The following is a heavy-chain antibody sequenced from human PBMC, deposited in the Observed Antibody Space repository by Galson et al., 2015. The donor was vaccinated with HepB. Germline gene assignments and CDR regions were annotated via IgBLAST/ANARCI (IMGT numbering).Heavy chain of an antibody. Sequence: SLRLSCAASGFTFSSYGMNWVRQASGKGLEWVSSISSSSSYIYYADSVKGRFTISRDNAKNSLYLQMNSLRAEDTAVYYCARGELLTQYYLDYWGQGTLVTVSS. CDR2: ISSSSSYI. D-gene: IGHD1-26*01. CDR3: ARGELLTQYYLDY. J-gene: IGHJ4*02. CDR1: GFTFSSYG. V-gene: IGHV3-21*01.